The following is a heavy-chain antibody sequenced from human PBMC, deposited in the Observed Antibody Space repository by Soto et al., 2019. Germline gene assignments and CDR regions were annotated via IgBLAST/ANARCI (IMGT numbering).Heavy chain of an antibody. Sequence: PGRSLGLSCAASVFSVIDYAIAWGRQAPGKGLERVSSLSGSETMRQADSVQGRFTLSSDNSQNTVYLQMNNLRVEDTALYYRTKSPRVATVFRWGLDPWGQGTLVTVSS. V-gene: IGHV3-23*01. CDR3: TKSPRVATVFRWGLDP. D-gene: IGHD5-12*01. CDR1: VFSVIDYA. CDR2: LSGSETM. J-gene: IGHJ5*02.